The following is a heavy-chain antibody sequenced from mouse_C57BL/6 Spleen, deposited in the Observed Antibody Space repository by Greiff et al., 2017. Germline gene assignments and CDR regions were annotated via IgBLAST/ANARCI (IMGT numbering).Heavy chain of an antibody. CDR1: GYAFSSSW. Sequence: QVQLKQSGPELVKPGASVKISCKASGYAFSSSWMNWVKQRPGKGLEWIGRIYPGDGDTNYNGKFKGKATLTADKSSSTAYMQLSSLTSEDSAVYFCATDYGSRDWYFDVWGTGTTVTVSS. CDR3: ATDYGSRDWYFDV. CDR2: IYPGDGDT. V-gene: IGHV1-82*01. J-gene: IGHJ1*03. D-gene: IGHD1-1*01.